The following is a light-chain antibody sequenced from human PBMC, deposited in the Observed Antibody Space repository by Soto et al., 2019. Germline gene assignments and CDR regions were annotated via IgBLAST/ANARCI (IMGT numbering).Light chain of an antibody. Sequence: IAMTQSPATLSVSPGERATLSCRASQSVSSNLAWYQQKPGQAPRLLIYGASTRATGIPARFSGSGSGTDFTLTISRLEPEDFAVYYCQQYGGSVQTFGQGTKVDIK. CDR2: GAS. CDR1: QSVSSN. J-gene: IGKJ1*01. V-gene: IGKV3-15*01. CDR3: QQYGGSVQT.